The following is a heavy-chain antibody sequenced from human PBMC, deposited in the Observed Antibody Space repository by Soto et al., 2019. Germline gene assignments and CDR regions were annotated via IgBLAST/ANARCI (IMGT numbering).Heavy chain of an antibody. Sequence: LSLTCAVYGGSFSGYYWSWIRQPPGKGLEWIGEINHSGSTNYNPSLKSRVTISVDTSKNQFSLKLSSVTAADTAVYYCARGTTATPNWFDPWGQGTLVTVSS. J-gene: IGHJ5*02. CDR1: GGSFSGYY. V-gene: IGHV4-34*01. CDR3: ARGTTATPNWFDP. D-gene: IGHD2-15*01. CDR2: INHSGST.